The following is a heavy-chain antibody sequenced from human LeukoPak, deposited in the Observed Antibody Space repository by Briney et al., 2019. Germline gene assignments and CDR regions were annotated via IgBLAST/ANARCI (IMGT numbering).Heavy chain of an antibody. CDR2: IYYSGTT. J-gene: IGHJ4*02. V-gene: IGHV4-59*08. Sequence: KPSETLSLTCTVSGGSISSYYWSWIRPPPGKGLEWIGYIYYSGTTYYNPSLKSRVTISIDTSKNQFSLKLSSVTAADTAVYYCARRGFYGDYVDYWGQGTLVTVSS. CDR3: ARRGFYGDYVDY. D-gene: IGHD4-17*01. CDR1: GGSISSYY.